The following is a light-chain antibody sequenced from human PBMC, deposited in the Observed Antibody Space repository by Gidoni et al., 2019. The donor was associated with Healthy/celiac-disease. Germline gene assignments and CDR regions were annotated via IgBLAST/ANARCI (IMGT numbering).Light chain of an antibody. CDR2: AAS. V-gene: IGKV1-27*01. J-gene: IGKJ1*01. CDR1: QGISNY. Sequence: ESQMTQSPSTLSVSVGERVTITCRASQGISNYLAWYQQKPGKVPTLLIYAASTLQSGVPSRFSGRGSGTDFTLTISSLQPEDVATYYCHKYNSAPRTFXQXTKVXI. CDR3: HKYNSAPRT.